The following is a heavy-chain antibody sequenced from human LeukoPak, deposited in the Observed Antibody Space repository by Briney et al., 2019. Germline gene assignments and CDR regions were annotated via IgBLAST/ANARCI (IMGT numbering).Heavy chain of an antibody. Sequence: SETLSPTCTVSCGSVSSGSDYWSWIRQPPGKGLEWIWYIYYSGSTNYNPSPKSRDTISVDTSKNQSSLKLSSVTAADTAVYYCARGIYPDYWGQGTLVTVSS. V-gene: IGHV4-61*01. CDR3: ARGIYPDY. J-gene: IGHJ4*02. CDR2: IYYSGST. D-gene: IGHD6-13*01. CDR1: CGSVSSGSDY.